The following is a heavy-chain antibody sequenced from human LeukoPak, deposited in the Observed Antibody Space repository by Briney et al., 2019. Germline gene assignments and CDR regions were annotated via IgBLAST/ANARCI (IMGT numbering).Heavy chain of an antibody. CDR1: GGSISSSSYS. CDR2: MYYSGST. D-gene: IGHD3-22*01. Sequence: SETLSLTSTVSGGSISSSSYSWSWIRQPPGKGLEWIGYMYYSGSTYYNPSLKSRVTISVDTSKNQFSLKLSSVTAADTAVYYCARPYYYDSRIDPWGQGTLVTVSS. J-gene: IGHJ5*02. V-gene: IGHV4-30-4*01. CDR3: ARPYYYDSRIDP.